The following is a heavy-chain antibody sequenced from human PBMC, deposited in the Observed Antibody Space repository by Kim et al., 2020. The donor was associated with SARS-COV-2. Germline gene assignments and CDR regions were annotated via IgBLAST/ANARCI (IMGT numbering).Heavy chain of an antibody. D-gene: IGHD5-12*01. CDR1: GFTFVDYA. J-gene: IGHJ4*02. CDR2: IGGGDGST. CDR3: AKDMGYSGYDSV. Sequence: GGSLRLSCAASGFTFVDYAMHWVRQAPGKGLEWVSLIGGGDGSTYYADSVKGRFTISRDNSKNSLYLQMNSLRTEDTALYYCAKDMGYSGYDSVWGQGTLVTVSS. V-gene: IGHV3-43*02.